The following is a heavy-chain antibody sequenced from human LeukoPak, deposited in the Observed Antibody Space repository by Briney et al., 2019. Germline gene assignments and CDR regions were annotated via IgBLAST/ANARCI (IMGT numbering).Heavy chain of an antibody. J-gene: IGHJ2*01. CDR3: ATYGDSRRRDWYFDL. CDR1: GFIFISYG. CDR2: IWYDGSNK. V-gene: IGHV3-33*01. D-gene: IGHD4-17*01. Sequence: GRALRHSCAASGFIFISYGMHWVRQAPGKGRERVAVIWYDGSNKFYADSVKGRFTISRDNSKNTMYLQMNSLRAEDTAVYYCATYGDSRRRDWYFDLWGRGTLVTVSS.